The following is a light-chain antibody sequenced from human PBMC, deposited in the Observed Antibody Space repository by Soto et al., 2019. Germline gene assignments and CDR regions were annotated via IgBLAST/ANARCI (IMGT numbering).Light chain of an antibody. CDR2: GVT. CDR1: SSDVGGYNY. V-gene: IGLV2-14*03. Sequence: QSVLTQPASVSGSPGQSVTISCTGTSSDVGGYNYVSWYQHHPGKAPKLIIYGVTNRPSGVSIRFSGSKSGNTASLTISGLQAEDEADYYCTSHISGSTPVVFGGGTKLTVL. J-gene: IGLJ2*01. CDR3: TSHISGSTPVV.